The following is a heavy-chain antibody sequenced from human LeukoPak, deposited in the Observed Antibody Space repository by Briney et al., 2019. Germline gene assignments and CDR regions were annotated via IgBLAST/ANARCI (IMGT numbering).Heavy chain of an antibody. CDR3: AKGRGPAATHPDY. CDR2: IFGSGAS. V-gene: IGHV3-23*01. CDR1: GFTFSSYA. J-gene: IGHJ4*02. Sequence: GGSLRLSCADSGFTFSSYAMTWVRQAPGKGLDWVSAIFGSGASYYADSVRGRFTISRDNPKNTLYLQMNNLRAEDTALYYCAKGRGPAATHPDYWGQGTLVTVSS. D-gene: IGHD6-25*01.